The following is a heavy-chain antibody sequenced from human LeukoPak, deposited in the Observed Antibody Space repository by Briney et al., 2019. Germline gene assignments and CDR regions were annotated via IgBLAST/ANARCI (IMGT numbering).Heavy chain of an antibody. V-gene: IGHV1-2*06. D-gene: IGHD3-22*01. Sequence: ASVKVSCKASGYTFTGYYIHWVRQAPGQGLEWMGRINPNSGGISYAQKFQGRVSMTRDTSINTAYMELGRLRSDDTAVYYCARGDFYDVSGLFYFDFWGQGTLVTVSS. CDR2: INPNSGGI. J-gene: IGHJ4*02. CDR3: ARGDFYDVSGLFYFDF. CDR1: GYTFTGYY.